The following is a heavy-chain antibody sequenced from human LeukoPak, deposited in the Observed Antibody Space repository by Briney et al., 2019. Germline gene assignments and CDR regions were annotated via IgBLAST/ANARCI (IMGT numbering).Heavy chain of an antibody. CDR2: ISSSSSYI. J-gene: IGHJ6*02. V-gene: IGHV3-21*01. D-gene: IGHD5-18*01. CDR3: VRGPGYSYGAYYCYGMDV. CDR1: GFTFSSYS. Sequence: GGSLRLSCAASGFTFSSYSMNWVRQAPGKGLEWVSSISSSSSYIYYADSVKGRFTISRDNAKNSLNLEMNSLRGEDTAVYYCVRGPGYSYGAYYCYGMDVWGQGTTVTVSS.